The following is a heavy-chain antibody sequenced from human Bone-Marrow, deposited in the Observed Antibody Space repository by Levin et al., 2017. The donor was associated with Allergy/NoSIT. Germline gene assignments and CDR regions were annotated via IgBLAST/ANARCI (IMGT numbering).Heavy chain of an antibody. V-gene: IGHV3-30*18. Sequence: LSLTCAVSGFTISNYGMHWVRQTPGKGLEWVALISYDGSNKYYVDSVRGRFFISRDNSKNTVYLQMNSLRTEDTATYYCAKDLKGYGFWSGYYTEDYWGQGTLVTVSP. CDR3: AKDLKGYGFWSGYYTEDY. CDR1: GFTISNYG. D-gene: IGHD3/OR15-3a*01. CDR2: ISYDGSNK. J-gene: IGHJ4*02.